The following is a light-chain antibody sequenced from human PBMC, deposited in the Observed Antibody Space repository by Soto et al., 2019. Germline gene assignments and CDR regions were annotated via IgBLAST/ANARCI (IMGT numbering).Light chain of an antibody. V-gene: IGKV1-5*03. J-gene: IGKJ1*01. CDR1: QTISSW. Sequence: DIQMTQSPSTLSGSVGDRVTITCRASQTISSWLAWYQQKPGKAPKVLIYKASTLKSGVPSRFSGSGSGTEFTLTISSLQPDDFATYYCHHYNSYSEAFGQGTKVDIK. CDR3: HHYNSYSEA. CDR2: KAS.